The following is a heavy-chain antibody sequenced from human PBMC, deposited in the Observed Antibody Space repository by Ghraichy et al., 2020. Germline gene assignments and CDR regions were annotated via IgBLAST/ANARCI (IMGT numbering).Heavy chain of an antibody. CDR3: AKGHCSSTSCYGNYYYYALDV. J-gene: IGHJ6*02. CDR1: GFTFSSYD. V-gene: IGHV3-13*01. D-gene: IGHD2-2*01. CDR2: IGTAGDT. Sequence: GGSLRLSCAASGFTFSSYDMHWVRQATGKGLEWVSSIGTAGDTYYPGYAKGRFTTSRENARNSLDLQLNSLRAGDTAVHYCAKGHCSSTSCYGNYYYYALDVWGHGTTVTGSS.